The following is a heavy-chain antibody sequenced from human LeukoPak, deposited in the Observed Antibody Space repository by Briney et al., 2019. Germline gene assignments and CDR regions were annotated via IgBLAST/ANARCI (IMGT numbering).Heavy chain of an antibody. J-gene: IGHJ6*03. V-gene: IGHV3-53*01. CDR2: IYSGGTT. CDR1: GFTVSSNY. CDR3: AREAYYYYYMDV. Sequence: GGSLRLSCAASGFTVSSNYMSWVRQAPGKGLEWVSVIYSGGTTYYADSVKGRFTISRDNAKNSLYLQMNSLRAEDTAVYYCAREAYYYYYMDVWGKGTTVTVSS.